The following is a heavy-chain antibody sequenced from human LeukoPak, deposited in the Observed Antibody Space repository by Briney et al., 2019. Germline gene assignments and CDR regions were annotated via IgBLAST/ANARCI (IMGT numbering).Heavy chain of an antibody. CDR3: AKHAAMVGGTKALDY. Sequence: GGSLRLSCAASGFTFSSYSMNWVRQAPGKGLEWVSAISGSGGSTYYADSVKGRFTISRDNSKDTMYLQMNSLRAEDTAVYYCAKHAAMVGGTKALDYWGQGTLVTVSS. CDR2: ISGSGGST. V-gene: IGHV3-23*01. D-gene: IGHD1-26*01. CDR1: GFTFSSYS. J-gene: IGHJ4*02.